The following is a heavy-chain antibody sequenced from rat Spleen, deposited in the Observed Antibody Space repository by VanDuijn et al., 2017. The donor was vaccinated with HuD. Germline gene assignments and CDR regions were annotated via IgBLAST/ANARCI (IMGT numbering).Heavy chain of an antibody. J-gene: IGHJ3*01. CDR3: VRQDTSGYSNWFTY. D-gene: IGHD4-3*01. V-gene: IGHV5-7*01. CDR1: GFPFNDSY. CDR2: ISYYGSST. Sequence: EGPPGGSCGGFEQPGRAPKISRSASGFPFNDSYMARGRPGPKKGGEWVATISYYGSSTNYRDSVKGRFTISRDNAKSTLYLQMDSLRSEDTATYYCVRQDTSGYSNWFTYWGQGTLVTVSS.